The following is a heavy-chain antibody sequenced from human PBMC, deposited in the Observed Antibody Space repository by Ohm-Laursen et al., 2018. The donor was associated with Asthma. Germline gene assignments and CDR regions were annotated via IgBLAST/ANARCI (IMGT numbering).Heavy chain of an antibody. CDR3: AREGGDCSGGSCYSSRYFDL. CDR1: GYTFTNYD. CDR2: INPNSGGT. V-gene: IGHV1-2*04. Sequence: ASVKVSCKASGYTFTNYDINWVRQATGQGLEWMGWINPNSGGTNYAQKFQGWVTMTRDTSISTAYMELSRLRSDDTAVYYCAREGGDCSGGSCYSSRYFDLWGRGTLVTVSS. J-gene: IGHJ2*01. D-gene: IGHD2-15*01.